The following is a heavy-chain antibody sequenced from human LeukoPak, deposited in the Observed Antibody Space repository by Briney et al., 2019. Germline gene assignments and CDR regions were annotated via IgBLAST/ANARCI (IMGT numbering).Heavy chain of an antibody. CDR2: IYHSGRA. D-gene: IGHD6-13*01. CDR3: ARDRRYSSSWYPEYFQH. V-gene: IGHV4-4*02. J-gene: IGHJ1*01. Sequence: SGTLSLTCAVSGGSIISGNWWSWVRQPPGKGLEWIGEIYHSGRANYNPSLKSRVTISLDKSKSQFSLKLSSVTAADTAVYYCARDRRYSSSWYPEYFQHWGQGTLVTVSS. CDR1: GGSIISGNW.